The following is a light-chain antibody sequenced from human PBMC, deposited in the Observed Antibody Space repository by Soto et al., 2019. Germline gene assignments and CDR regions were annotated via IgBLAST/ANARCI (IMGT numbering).Light chain of an antibody. J-gene: IGKJ1*01. CDR2: GAS. CDR1: QSVSSSY. CDR3: QQYGSSPWT. Sequence: EILLTQSQGTLSLSPGERATLSCRASQSVSSSYLAWYQQKPGQAPRLLIYGASSRATGIPDRFSGSGSGTDFTLTISRLEPEDFAVYYCQQYGSSPWTFGQGTKVEIK. V-gene: IGKV3-20*01.